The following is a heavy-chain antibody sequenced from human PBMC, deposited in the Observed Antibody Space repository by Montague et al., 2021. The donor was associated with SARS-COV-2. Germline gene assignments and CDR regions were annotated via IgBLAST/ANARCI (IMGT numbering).Heavy chain of an antibody. CDR2: INHSGST. J-gene: IGHJ6*02. Sequence: SETLSLTCSVSGGSFDSDNFYWSWIRQPPGKGLEWIGEINHSGSTNYNPSLKSRVTISVDTSKNQFSLKLSSVTAADTAVYYCARRGYSYYYYGMDVWGQGTTVTVSS. CDR1: GGSFDSDNFY. D-gene: IGHD5-24*01. V-gene: IGHV4-34*01. CDR3: ARRGYSYYYYGMDV.